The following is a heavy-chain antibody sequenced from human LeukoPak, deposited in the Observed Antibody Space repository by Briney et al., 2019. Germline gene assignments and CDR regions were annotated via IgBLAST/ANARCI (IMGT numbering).Heavy chain of an antibody. CDR1: GFTFSSYG. CDR2: LRYYGITK. CDR3: AKVEAAMVRGYYYYYMDV. V-gene: IGHV3-30*02. D-gene: IGHD5-18*01. Sequence: GGSLRLSCAASGFTFSSYGRHWVRLAPAKGLKWVAFLRYYGITKYYAESVKGRFTIIRDNSKNTLYLQMNSLRAEDTAVYYCAKVEAAMVRGYYYYYMDVWGKGTTVTVSS. J-gene: IGHJ6*03.